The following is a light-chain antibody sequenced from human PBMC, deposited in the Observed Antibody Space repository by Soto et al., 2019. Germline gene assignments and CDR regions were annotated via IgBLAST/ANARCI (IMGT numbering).Light chain of an antibody. J-gene: IGKJ1*01. CDR1: QSVLYNSNNKNY. CDR2: WAS. CDR3: QQYNSSPKT. Sequence: DIVMTQSPDSLAVSPGERATINCKSSQSVLYNSNNKNYLAWYQQKPGQPPKLLIYWASTRESGVPDRFSGSGSGTDFTLTISRLEPEDFAVYYCQQYNSSPKTFGQGTKVDIK. V-gene: IGKV4-1*01.